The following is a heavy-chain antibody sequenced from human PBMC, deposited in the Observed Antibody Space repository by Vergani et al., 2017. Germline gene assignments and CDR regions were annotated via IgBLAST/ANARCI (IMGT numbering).Heavy chain of an antibody. CDR3: ARVPDYYYGMDV. CDR1: GGSISSYY. CDR2: IYYSGST. J-gene: IGHJ6*02. V-gene: IGHV4-59*01. Sequence: QVQLQESGPGLVKPSETLYLTCTVSGGSISSYYWSWIRQPPGKGLEWIGYIYYSGSTNYNPSLKSRVTISVDTSKNQFSLKLSSVTAADTAVYYCARVPDYYYGMDVWGQGTTVTVSS.